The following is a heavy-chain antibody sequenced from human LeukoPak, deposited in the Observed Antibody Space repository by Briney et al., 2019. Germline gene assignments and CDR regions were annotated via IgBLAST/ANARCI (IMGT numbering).Heavy chain of an antibody. V-gene: IGHV1-2*06. CDR3: ARGGYDFWSGYRRLDYYYYYMDV. Sequence: ASVKVSCKASGYTFTGYYMHWVRQAPGQGLEWMGRINPNSGGTNYAQKFQGRVTITADESTSTAYMELSSLRSEDTAVYYCARGGYDFWSGYRRLDYYYYYMDVWGKGTTVTVSS. CDR1: GYTFTGYY. D-gene: IGHD3-3*01. CDR2: INPNSGGT. J-gene: IGHJ6*03.